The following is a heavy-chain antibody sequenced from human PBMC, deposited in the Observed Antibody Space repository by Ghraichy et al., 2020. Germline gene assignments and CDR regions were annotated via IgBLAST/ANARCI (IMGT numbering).Heavy chain of an antibody. CDR1: GFTVSSNY. CDR2: IYSGGST. Sequence: AGSLRLSCAASGFTVSSNYMSWVRQAPGKGLEWVSVIYSGGSTYYADSVKGRFTISRDNSKNTLYLQMNSLRAEDTAVYYCARDRWFGESQDAFDIWGQGTMVTVSS. D-gene: IGHD3-10*01. J-gene: IGHJ3*02. V-gene: IGHV3-66*02. CDR3: ARDRWFGESQDAFDI.